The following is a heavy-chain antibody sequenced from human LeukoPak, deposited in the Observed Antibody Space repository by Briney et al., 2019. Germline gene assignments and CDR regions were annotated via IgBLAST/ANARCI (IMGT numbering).Heavy chain of an antibody. Sequence: PSQTLSLTCAVSGGSISSGGSSWSWIRQPPGKGLEWIGYIYHSGSTYYNPSLKSRVTISVDRSKNQFSLKLSSVTAADTAVYYCARADYDFWSGYYGGFDYWGQGTLVTVSS. CDR1: GGSISSGGSS. CDR2: IYHSGST. D-gene: IGHD3-3*01. J-gene: IGHJ4*02. V-gene: IGHV4-30-2*01. CDR3: ARADYDFWSGYYGGFDY.